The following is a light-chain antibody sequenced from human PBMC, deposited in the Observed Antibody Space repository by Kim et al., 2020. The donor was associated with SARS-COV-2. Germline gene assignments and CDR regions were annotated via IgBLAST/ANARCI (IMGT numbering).Light chain of an antibody. Sequence: SLSPGQTASITCSGDKLGDKYACWYQRKPGQSPVLVIYQDSTRPSGIPERFSGSNSGNTATLTISGTQAMDEADYYCQAWDSSTVVFGGGTQLTVL. CDR2: QDS. CDR1: KLGDKY. V-gene: IGLV3-1*01. CDR3: QAWDSSTVV. J-gene: IGLJ2*01.